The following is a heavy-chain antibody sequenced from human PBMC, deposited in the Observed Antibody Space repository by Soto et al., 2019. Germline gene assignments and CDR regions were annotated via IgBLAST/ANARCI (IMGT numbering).Heavy chain of an antibody. D-gene: IGHD3-16*01. J-gene: IGHJ6*02. CDR1: GFTLGDYA. Sequence: EVQLVESGGGLVKPGRSLRLSCTASGFTLGDYAMSWFRQAPGKGREWVGFIRSKTYGGTTEYAASVKGRFTISRDDSKIIAHLQMNSLKTEDTAVYYCRKIRGTTTNYYDYGMDDWGQGTTVTVSS. CDR3: RKIRGTTTNYYDYGMDD. CDR2: IRSKTYGGTT. V-gene: IGHV3-49*05.